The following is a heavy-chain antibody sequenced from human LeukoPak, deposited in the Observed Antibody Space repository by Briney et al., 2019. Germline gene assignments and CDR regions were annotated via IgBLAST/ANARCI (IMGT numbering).Heavy chain of an antibody. V-gene: IGHV4-39*07. CDR3: ASSGSYYYFDF. D-gene: IGHD1-26*01. Sequence: SQTLSLTCTVSGGFFSSSTYYWGWIRQPPGKGLEWIGSTYYSGSTYYNPSLTSRVTISVDTSKNQFSLNLSSVTAADTAVYYCASSGSYYYFDFWGQGTLVTVSS. CDR1: GGFFSSSTYY. J-gene: IGHJ4*02. CDR2: TYYSGST.